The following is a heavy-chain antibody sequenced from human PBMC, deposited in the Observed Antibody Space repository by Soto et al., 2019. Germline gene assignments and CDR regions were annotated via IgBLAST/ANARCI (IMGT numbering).Heavy chain of an antibody. CDR1: GGSVSSGDYY. CDR2: FYYSETT. V-gene: IGHV4-30-4*01. Sequence: QVQLQESGPGVVKPSQTLSLTCSVSGGSVSSGDYYWSWIRQPPGKGLEWIGYFYYSETTYYNPSFNSRVTISVDTSKNQLSLKLNSVTAADTAIYYCARDRDLYGIDVWGQGTTVIVSS. D-gene: IGHD2-21*01. J-gene: IGHJ6*02. CDR3: ARDRDLYGIDV.